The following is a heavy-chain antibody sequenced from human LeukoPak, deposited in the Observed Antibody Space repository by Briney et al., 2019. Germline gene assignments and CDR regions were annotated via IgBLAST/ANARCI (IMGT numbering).Heavy chain of an antibody. V-gene: IGHV4-59*12. CDR3: ARGPYSYDSSGAFDI. CDR1: GGSISSYY. CDR2: IYYSGST. D-gene: IGHD3-22*01. J-gene: IGHJ3*02. Sequence: SETLSLTCTVSGGSISSYYWSWIRQPPGKGLEWIGYIYYSGSTNYNPSLKSRVTISVDTSKNQFSLKLNSVTAADTAVYFCARGPYSYDSSGAFDIWGQGTMVTVSS.